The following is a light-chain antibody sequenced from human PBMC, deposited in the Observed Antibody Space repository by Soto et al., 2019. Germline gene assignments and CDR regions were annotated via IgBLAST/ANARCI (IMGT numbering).Light chain of an antibody. CDR2: DVS. Sequence: QSVLTQPASVSGSPGQSITISCTGTTSDVGGYNYVSWYQHHPGKAPKLMIYDVSDRPSGVSNRFSGSKSGFTASLTISGLQADDEADYYCSSYTSSSTLVVFGGGTQLTVL. J-gene: IGLJ2*01. V-gene: IGLV2-14*01. CDR3: SSYTSSSTLVV. CDR1: TSDVGGYNY.